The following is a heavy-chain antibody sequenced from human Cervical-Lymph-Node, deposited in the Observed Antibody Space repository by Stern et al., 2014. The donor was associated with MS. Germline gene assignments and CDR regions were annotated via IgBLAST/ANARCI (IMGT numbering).Heavy chain of an antibody. V-gene: IGHV2-5*01. D-gene: IGHD4-23*01. CDR3: AHRYQLLWAV. CDR1: GFSLTTSGVG. J-gene: IGHJ6*02. CDR2: IYWNDDK. Sequence: ESGPTLVKPTQTLTLTCTFSGFSLTTSGVGVGWLGQPPGQALEWLVLIYWNDDKRYSPSLKSSIAIDKATSKQYAVLTMTNMDPGDTATYYGAHRYQLLWAVWGQGTTVTVSS.